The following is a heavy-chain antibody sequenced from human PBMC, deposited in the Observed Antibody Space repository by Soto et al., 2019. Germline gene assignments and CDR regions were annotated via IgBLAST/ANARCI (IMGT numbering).Heavy chain of an antibody. CDR2: ISGSGGST. D-gene: IGHD3-22*01. CDR1: GFTFSSYA. CDR3: AKDSGYYDSSGYYGCVDY. Sequence: EVQLLESGGGLVQPGGSLRLSCAASGFTFSSYAMSWVRQAPGKGLEWVSAISGSGGSTYYADSVKGRFTISRDNSKNQLYLQMNSLRAEDPAVYYCAKDSGYYDSSGYYGCVDYWGQGPLVTVSS. V-gene: IGHV3-23*01. J-gene: IGHJ4*02.